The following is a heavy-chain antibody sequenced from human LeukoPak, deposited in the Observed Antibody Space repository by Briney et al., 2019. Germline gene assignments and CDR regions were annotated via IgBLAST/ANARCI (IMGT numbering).Heavy chain of an antibody. Sequence: SVKVSCKASGGIFSSYAISWVRQAPGQGLEWMGRIMPILGIVSYAQKFQGRVTITADKSTSTAYMELSSLTSEDTAMYYCARDYYDSSAYPWDAFDVWGQGTMVTVSS. V-gene: IGHV1-69*04. J-gene: IGHJ3*01. CDR2: IMPILGIV. D-gene: IGHD3-22*01. CDR1: GGIFSSYA. CDR3: ARDYYDSSAYPWDAFDV.